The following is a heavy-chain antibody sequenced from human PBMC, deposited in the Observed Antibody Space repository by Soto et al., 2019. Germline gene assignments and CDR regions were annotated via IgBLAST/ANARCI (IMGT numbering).Heavy chain of an antibody. D-gene: IGHD3-10*01. J-gene: IGHJ4*02. CDR3: AKGDVLLWFGELLTHAY. CDR2: ISGSGGST. V-gene: IGHV3-23*01. Sequence: GGSLRLSCAASGFTFSSYAMSWVRQAPGKGLEWVSAISGSGGSTYYADSVKGRFTISRDNSKNTLYLQMNSLRAEDTAVYYCAKGDVLLWFGELLTHAYWGQGTLVTVSS. CDR1: GFTFSSYA.